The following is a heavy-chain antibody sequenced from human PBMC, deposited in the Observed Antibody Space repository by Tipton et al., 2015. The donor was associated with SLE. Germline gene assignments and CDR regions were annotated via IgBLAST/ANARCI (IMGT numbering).Heavy chain of an antibody. CDR1: GGSVSSGSFY. J-gene: IGHJ4*02. CDR3: ARGGWELSFDY. CDR2: IYYSGST. V-gene: IGHV4-61*01. Sequence: TLSLTCTVSGGSVSSGSFYWSWIRQPPGKGLEWIGYIYYSGSTNYNPSLKSRVTISVETSKNQFSLKLSSVTAADTAVYYCARGGWELSFDYWGQGTLVTISS. D-gene: IGHD1-26*01.